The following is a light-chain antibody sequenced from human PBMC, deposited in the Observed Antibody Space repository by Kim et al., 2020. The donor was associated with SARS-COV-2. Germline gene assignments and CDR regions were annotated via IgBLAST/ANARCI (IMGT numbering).Light chain of an antibody. Sequence: SSELTQDPAVSVALGQTVRITCQGDSLRSYYASWYQQKPGQAPVLVIYGKNNRPSGIPDRFSGSSSGNTASLPITGAQAEDEADYYCNSRDSSGNHLEVF. CDR3: NSRDSSGNHLEV. CDR1: SLRSYY. V-gene: IGLV3-19*01. J-gene: IGLJ3*02. CDR2: GKN.